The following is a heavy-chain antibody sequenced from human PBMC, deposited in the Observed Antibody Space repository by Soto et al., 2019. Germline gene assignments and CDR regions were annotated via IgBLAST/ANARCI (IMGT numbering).Heavy chain of an antibody. Sequence: SETLSLTCAFCGGSIATIKWWTWVRQTPEKGLEWLGEIYHSGSTNYNPSLKSRVTMSVDKSKNQFSLKLNSVTAADTAVYYCARVSPRCAFDSWGQGILVTVSS. D-gene: IGHD4-17*01. V-gene: IGHV4-4*02. J-gene: IGHJ4*02. CDR1: GGSIATIKW. CDR2: IYHSGST. CDR3: ARVSPRCAFDS.